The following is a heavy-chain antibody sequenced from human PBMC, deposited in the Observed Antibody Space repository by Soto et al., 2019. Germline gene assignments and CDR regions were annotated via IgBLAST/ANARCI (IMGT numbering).Heavy chain of an antibody. CDR1: GFTFSSYW. D-gene: IGHD6-13*01. CDR3: ARVAVGSYYFDY. J-gene: IGHJ4*01. Sequence: EVQQLESGGGLVQPGGSLRLSCAASGFTFSSYWTHWVRQAPGKGLVWVSRVNPDGSETSYADSVKGRFTISRDNAKNTLYLQMNSLRAEDTAVYYCARVAVGSYYFDYWGHGTLLTVSS. V-gene: IGHV3-74*01. CDR2: VNPDGSET.